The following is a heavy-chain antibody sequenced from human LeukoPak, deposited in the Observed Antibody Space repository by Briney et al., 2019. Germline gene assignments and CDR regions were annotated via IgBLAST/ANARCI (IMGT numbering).Heavy chain of an antibody. Sequence: PSETLSLTCTVSGGSISSYYWSWIRQPAGKGLEWIGRIYTSGSTNYNPSLKSRATMSVDTSKNQFSLKLSSVTAADTAVYYCARDDFDWLLRSGYYYGMDVWGQGTTVTVSS. D-gene: IGHD3-9*01. J-gene: IGHJ6*02. CDR1: GGSISSYY. V-gene: IGHV4-4*07. CDR2: IYTSGST. CDR3: ARDDFDWLLRSGYYYGMDV.